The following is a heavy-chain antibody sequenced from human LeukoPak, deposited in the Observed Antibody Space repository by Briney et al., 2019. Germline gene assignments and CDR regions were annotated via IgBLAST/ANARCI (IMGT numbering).Heavy chain of an antibody. CDR3: ARGSSYGFSMGY. D-gene: IGHD3-16*01. J-gene: IGHJ4*02. V-gene: IGHV1-18*01. CDR1: GYTFTSYG. CDR2: ISTYNGDT. Sequence: ASVKVSCTASGYTFTSYGINWVRQAPGQGLEWVGWISTYNGDTNYAQKLQGRVTMTTDTSTSTAYMELRSLRSDDTAVYYCARGSSYGFSMGYWGQGTLVTVSS.